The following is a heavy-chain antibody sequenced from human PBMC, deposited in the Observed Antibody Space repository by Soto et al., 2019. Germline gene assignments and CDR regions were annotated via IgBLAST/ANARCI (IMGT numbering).Heavy chain of an antibody. CDR3: ASPPRIVVVPAAIRGVDYYYYGMDV. CDR2: IIPIFGTA. J-gene: IGHJ6*02. D-gene: IGHD2-2*02. V-gene: IGHV1-69*01. CDR1: GGTFSSYA. Sequence: QVQLVQSGAEVKKPGSSVKVSCKASGGTFSSYAISWVRQAPGQGLEWMGGIIPIFGTANYAQKFQGRVTITADESTSTADMELSSLRSEDTAVYYCASPPRIVVVPAAIRGVDYYYYGMDVWGQGTTVTVSS.